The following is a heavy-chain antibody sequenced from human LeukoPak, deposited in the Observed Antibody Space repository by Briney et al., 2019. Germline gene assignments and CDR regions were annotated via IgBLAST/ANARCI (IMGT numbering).Heavy chain of an antibody. D-gene: IGHD1-26*01. CDR1: GGSISSYY. Sequence: PSETLSPTCTVSGGSISSYYWNWIRQPPGKGLEWIGYIYYSGSTNYNPSLKSRVTISVDTSKNQFSLNLSSVTAADTAVYYCARGSMADIVGATTFDYWGQGTLVTVSS. CDR2: IYYSGST. J-gene: IGHJ4*02. CDR3: ARGSMADIVGATTFDY. V-gene: IGHV4-59*01.